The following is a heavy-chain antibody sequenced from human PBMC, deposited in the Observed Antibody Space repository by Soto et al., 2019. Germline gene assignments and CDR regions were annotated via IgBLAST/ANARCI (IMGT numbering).Heavy chain of an antibody. V-gene: IGHV3-48*01. CDR1: GFTFSSFH. Sequence: PGGSLRLSCAASGFTFSSFHMNWVRQAPGRGLEWVAYITSSSDTIYYSDSVKGRFTISRDNSKSTLYLQMDSLRREDTAVYYCVISTAVAGTPEFYYLGQRTPVPFSS. J-gene: IGHJ4*02. D-gene: IGHD6-19*01. CDR3: VISTAVAGTPEFYY. CDR2: ITSSSDTI.